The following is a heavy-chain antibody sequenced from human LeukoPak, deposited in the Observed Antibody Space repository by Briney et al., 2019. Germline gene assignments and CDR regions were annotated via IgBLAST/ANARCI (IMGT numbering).Heavy chain of an antibody. D-gene: IGHD6-13*01. CDR1: GFTFSSYA. CDR3: AKDPRKYSSSWFQGGPNWFDP. J-gene: IGHJ5*02. Sequence: PGGSLRLSCAASGFTFSSYAMSWVRQAPGKGLEWVSAISGSGGSTYYADSVKGRFTISRDNSKNTLYLQMNSLRAEDTAVYYCAKDPRKYSSSWFQGGPNWFDPWGQGTLVTVSS. CDR2: ISGSGGST. V-gene: IGHV3-23*01.